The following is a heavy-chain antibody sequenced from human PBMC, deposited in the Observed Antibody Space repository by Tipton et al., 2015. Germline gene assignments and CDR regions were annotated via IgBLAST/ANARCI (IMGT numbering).Heavy chain of an antibody. Sequence: TLSLTCTVSGASISSYYWTWIRQPPGKGLEWIGLIYYSGSTNYSPSLRSRVTISVDTSSNQFSLKLRSVTAEDTAVYYCAAYCAGGSCADHWGQGTLVTVSS. CDR2: IYYSGST. J-gene: IGHJ4*02. CDR3: AAYCAGGSCADH. V-gene: IGHV4-59*01. CDR1: GASISSYY. D-gene: IGHD2-15*01.